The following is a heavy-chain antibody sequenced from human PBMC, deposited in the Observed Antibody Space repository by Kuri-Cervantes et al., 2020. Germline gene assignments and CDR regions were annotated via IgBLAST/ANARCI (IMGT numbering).Heavy chain of an antibody. CDR3: TRVGRDSSGWYRPGDY. D-gene: IGHD6-19*01. J-gene: IGHJ4*02. Sequence: GGSMRLSCTAYGFTFGDYAMSWFRQAPGKGREWGGFIRSKAYGGTTEYAAAVKGRFTISRDDSKSIAYLQMNSLKTEDTAVYYCTRVGRDSSGWYRPGDYWGQGTLVTVSS. CDR1: GFTFGDYA. CDR2: IRSKAYGGTT. V-gene: IGHV3-49*03.